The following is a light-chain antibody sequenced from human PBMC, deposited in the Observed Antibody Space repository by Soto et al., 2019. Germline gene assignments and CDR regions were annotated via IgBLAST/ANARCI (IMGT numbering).Light chain of an antibody. CDR1: QSINRW. J-gene: IGKJ1*01. Sequence: DIQMSQSPSILSSSIGDIFTITCRASQSINRWLAWYQQKPGRAPKLLIYDASSLQSGVPSRFSGSGSGTEFTLTISSLQPDDSATYYCQQYNRYSTFGQGTKVDIK. CDR2: DAS. V-gene: IGKV1-5*01. CDR3: QQYNRYST.